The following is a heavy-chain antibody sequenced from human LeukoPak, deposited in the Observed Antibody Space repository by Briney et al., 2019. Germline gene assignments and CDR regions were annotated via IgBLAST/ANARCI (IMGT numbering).Heavy chain of an antibody. CDR3: AREYSGRCIHAFHS. CDR2: ISTSGATT. CDR1: GFTFNSFA. D-gene: IGHD6-13*01. V-gene: IGHV3-23*01. J-gene: IGHJ3*02. Sequence: PGGSLRLSCAASGFTFNSFAMTWVRQAPGKGLEWVSIISTSGATTYYASSVLGRFTISRDNSKNTLYLQMNSLRADDTAVYYCAREYSGRCIHAFHSWGQGTMVTVSS.